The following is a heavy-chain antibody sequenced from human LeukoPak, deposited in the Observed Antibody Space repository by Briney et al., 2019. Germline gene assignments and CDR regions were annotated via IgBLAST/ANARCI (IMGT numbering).Heavy chain of an antibody. D-gene: IGHD1-1*01. CDR1: GFTFSSYS. CDR3: ARDLSIPLEEGGFDP. Sequence: PGGSLRLSCAASGFTFSSYSMNWVRQAPGKGLEWVSSISSSSSYIYYADSVKGRFTISRDNAKNSLYLQMNSLRAEDTAVYYCARDLSIPLEEGGFDPWGQGTLVTVSS. J-gene: IGHJ5*02. CDR2: ISSSSSYI. V-gene: IGHV3-21*01.